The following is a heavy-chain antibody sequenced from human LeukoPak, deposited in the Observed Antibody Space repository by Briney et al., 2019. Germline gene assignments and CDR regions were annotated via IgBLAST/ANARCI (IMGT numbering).Heavy chain of an antibody. CDR3: ATVRYSSSWYPLYYYGMDV. CDR2: IWSDGSNQ. J-gene: IGHJ6*02. Sequence: PGGSLRLSCAASGFTFSSFAMHWVRQAPGKGLEWVAVIWSDGSNQYYADSVKGRFTISRDNSKNTLYLQMNSLRAEDTAVYYCATVRYSSSWYPLYYYGMDVWGQGTTVTVSS. D-gene: IGHD6-13*01. V-gene: IGHV3-33*01. CDR1: GFTFSSFA.